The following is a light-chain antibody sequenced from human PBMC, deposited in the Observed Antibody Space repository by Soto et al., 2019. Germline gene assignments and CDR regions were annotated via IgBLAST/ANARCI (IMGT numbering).Light chain of an antibody. CDR1: QSVSSSY. CDR2: GAS. CDR3: QQYGSSPPT. Sequence: IVFTQSPCTLSLSPGERATLSCRASQSVSSSYLAWYQQKPGQAPRLLIYGASSRATGIPDRFSGSGSGTDFTLTISRLEPEDFAVYYCQQYGSSPPTFGQGTKVDIK. V-gene: IGKV3-20*01. J-gene: IGKJ1*01.